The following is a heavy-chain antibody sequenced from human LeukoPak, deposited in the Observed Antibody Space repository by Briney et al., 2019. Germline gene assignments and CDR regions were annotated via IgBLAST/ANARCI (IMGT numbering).Heavy chain of an antibody. Sequence: GGSLRLPCAASGFTFSGSAMHWVRQASGKGVEWVGRIRSKANSYATAYAASVNGRFTISRDDSKNTAYLQMNSVKTEDTAVYYRTSSYYDFWSGHYYMDVWGKGTTVTVSS. D-gene: IGHD3-3*01. CDR3: TSSYYDFWSGHYYMDV. J-gene: IGHJ6*03. CDR2: IRSKANSYAT. V-gene: IGHV3-73*01. CDR1: GFTFSGSA.